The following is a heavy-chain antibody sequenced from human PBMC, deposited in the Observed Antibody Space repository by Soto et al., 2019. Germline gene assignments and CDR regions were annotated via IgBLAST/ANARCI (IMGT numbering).Heavy chain of an antibody. CDR1: GGSISSYY. CDR2: IYYSGST. V-gene: IGHV4-59*01. D-gene: IGHD3-3*01. J-gene: IGHJ6*02. CDR3: ARSSTIFGVVYYYYGMDV. Sequence: SETLSLTCTVSGGSISSYYWSWIRQPPGKGLEWIGYIYYSGSTNYNPSLKSRVTISVDTSKNQFSLKLSSVTAADTAVYYCARSSTIFGVVYYYYGMDVWGQGTTVTVSS.